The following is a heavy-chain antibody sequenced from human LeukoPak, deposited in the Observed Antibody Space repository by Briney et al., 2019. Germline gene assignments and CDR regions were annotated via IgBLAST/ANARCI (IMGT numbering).Heavy chain of an antibody. J-gene: IGHJ6*02. Sequence: WASVKVSCKASGYTFTSYAMNWVRQAPGQGLEWMGWINTNTGNPTYAQGFTGRFVFSLDTSVSTAYLQISSLKAEDTAVYYCAREFRHYDFWSGYSASSGMDVWGQGTTVTVSS. CDR3: AREFRHYDFWSGYSASSGMDV. CDR2: INTNTGNP. CDR1: GYTFTSYA. V-gene: IGHV7-4-1*02. D-gene: IGHD3-3*01.